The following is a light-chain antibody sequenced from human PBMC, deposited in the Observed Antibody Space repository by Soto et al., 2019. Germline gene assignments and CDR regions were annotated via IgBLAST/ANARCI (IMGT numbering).Light chain of an antibody. CDR3: QQYGTSPGT. CDR1: QSVSNNY. CDR2: GAS. Sequence: EIVLTQSPGTLSLSPGERATLSCRASQSVSNNYLAWYQQKPGQAPRLLISGASTRATGISDRFSGGGSGTDFTLTISRVEPEDFAVYSCQQYGTSPGTFGQGTKLEIK. V-gene: IGKV3-20*01. J-gene: IGKJ2*01.